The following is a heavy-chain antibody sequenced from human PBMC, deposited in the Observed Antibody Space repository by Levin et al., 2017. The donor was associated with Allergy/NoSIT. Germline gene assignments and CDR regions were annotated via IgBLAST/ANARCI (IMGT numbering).Heavy chain of an antibody. CDR3: ARVFHFDSSGYFLDH. CDR1: LTTIGVG. D-gene: IGHD3-22*01. CDR2: IYWNGDK. Sequence: LTTIGVGVGWIRQSPGKAPECLARIYWNGDKRYNPSLRNRVAVTQDTSKNLVVLTMTNMDPVDTGTYYCARVFHFDSSGYFLDHWGQGALVTVSS. V-gene: IGHV2-5*04. J-gene: IGHJ4*02.